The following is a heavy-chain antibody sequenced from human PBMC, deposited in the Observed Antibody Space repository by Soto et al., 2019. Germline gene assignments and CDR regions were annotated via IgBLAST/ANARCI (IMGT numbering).Heavy chain of an antibody. CDR1: GGTFSSYA. CDR2: IIPIFGTA. Sequence: SVKVSCKASGGTFSSYAISWVRQAPGQGLEWMGGIIPIFGTANYAQKFQGRVTITADESTSTAYMEMSSLRSEDTAVYYCARVDLGYSYNFDYWGQGTLVTVSS. V-gene: IGHV1-69*13. D-gene: IGHD5-18*01. CDR3: ARVDLGYSYNFDY. J-gene: IGHJ4*02.